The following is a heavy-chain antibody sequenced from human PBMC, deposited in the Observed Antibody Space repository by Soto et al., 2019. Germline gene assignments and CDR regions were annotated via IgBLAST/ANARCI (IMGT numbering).Heavy chain of an antibody. CDR1: VYTFTGYY. CDR3: ARDAMNWFDP. D-gene: IGHD2-2*01. Sequence: ASVKVSCKASVYTFTGYYMHWVRQAPGQGLEWMGWISAYNGNTNYAQKLQGRVTMTTDTSTSTAYMELRSLRSDDTAVYYCARDAMNWFDPWGQGTLVTVSS. CDR2: ISAYNGNT. J-gene: IGHJ5*02. V-gene: IGHV1-18*04.